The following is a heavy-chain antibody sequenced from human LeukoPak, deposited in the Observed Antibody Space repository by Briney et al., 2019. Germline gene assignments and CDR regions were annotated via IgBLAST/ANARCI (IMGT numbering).Heavy chain of an antibody. D-gene: IGHD1-14*01. Sequence: ASVKVSCKASGYTFTGYYMHWLRQAPGHGRDWMGWINPNSGGTNYAQKFQGRVTMTRDTSISTAYMELSRLRSDDTAVYYCARVSTGGGPFDPWGQGTLVTVSS. J-gene: IGHJ5*02. CDR2: INPNSGGT. CDR3: ARVSTGGGPFDP. CDR1: GYTFTGYY. V-gene: IGHV1-2*02.